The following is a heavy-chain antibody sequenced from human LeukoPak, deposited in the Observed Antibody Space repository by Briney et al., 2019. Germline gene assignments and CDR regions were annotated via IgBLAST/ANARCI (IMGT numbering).Heavy chain of an antibody. J-gene: IGHJ4*02. CDR2: ISGSGGST. D-gene: IGHD2-2*01. CDR3: VHMVYCSSTSCSFDY. CDR1: GFTFSSYA. V-gene: IGHV3-23*01. Sequence: HPGGSLRLPCAASGFTFSSYAMSWVRQAPGKGLEWVSAISGSGGSTYYADSVKGRFTISRDNSKNTLYLQMNSLRAEDTAVYYCVHMVYCSSTSCSFDYWGQGTLVTVSS.